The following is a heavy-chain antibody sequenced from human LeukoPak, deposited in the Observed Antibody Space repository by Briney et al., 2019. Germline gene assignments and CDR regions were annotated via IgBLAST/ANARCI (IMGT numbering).Heavy chain of an antibody. CDR3: AREAIRGMATAYDY. V-gene: IGHV3-66*01. CDR2: IYSGGST. J-gene: IGHJ4*02. Sequence: GGSLRLSCAASGFTVSSNYMSWVRQAPGKGLEWVSVIYSGGSTYYADSVKGRFTISRDNSKNTLYLQMNSLRAEDTAVYYCAREAIRGMATAYDYWGQGTLVTVSS. CDR1: GFTVSSNY. D-gene: IGHD5-24*01.